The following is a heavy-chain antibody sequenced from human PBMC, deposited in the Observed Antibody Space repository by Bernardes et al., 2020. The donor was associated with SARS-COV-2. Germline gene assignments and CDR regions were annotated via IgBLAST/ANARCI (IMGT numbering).Heavy chain of an antibody. CDR1: GFTFSDYY. CDR2: LSYTSNYA. CDR3: ARETDLDY. V-gene: IGHV3-11*06. Sequence: GGSLRLSCEASGFTFSDYYLAWIRQAPGRGLEWISYLSYTSNYADYADSVRGRFTISRDKSKNTLYLQMNSLTTEDTAMCYCARETDLDYWGQGTLVTVSS. J-gene: IGHJ4*02.